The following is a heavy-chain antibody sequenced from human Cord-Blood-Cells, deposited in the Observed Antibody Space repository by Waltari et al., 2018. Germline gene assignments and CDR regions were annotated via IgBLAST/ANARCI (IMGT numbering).Heavy chain of an antibody. CDR3: ARLGWNTYDSSGYYYFDY. J-gene: IGHJ4*02. Sequence: QVQLQESGPGLVKPSETLSLTCTVSGGSISSYYWSWIRPPPGKGLEWVGYIYYSGSTNYNPSPTRRVTISVDTSKNQFSLKLSSGTAADTAVYYCARLGWNTYDSSGYYYFDYWGQGTLVTVSS. CDR2: IYYSGST. V-gene: IGHV4-59*08. CDR1: GGSISSYY. D-gene: IGHD3-22*01.